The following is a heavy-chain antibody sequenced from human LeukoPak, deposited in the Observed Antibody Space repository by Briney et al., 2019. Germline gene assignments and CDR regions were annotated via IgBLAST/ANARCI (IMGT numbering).Heavy chain of an antibody. CDR2: ITGSGTTK. V-gene: IGHV3-11*01. CDR3: ARDSNGCPGCV. J-gene: IGHJ4*02. Sequence: GGSLRLSCAASGFTFSDYYMSWTRQAPGKGLEWVSYITGSGTTKYYADPVKGRFTISRDNAKNSLYLQMNSLRVEDTAVYYCARDSNGCPGCVWGQGTLVTVSS. D-gene: IGHD6-19*01. CDR1: GFTFSDYY.